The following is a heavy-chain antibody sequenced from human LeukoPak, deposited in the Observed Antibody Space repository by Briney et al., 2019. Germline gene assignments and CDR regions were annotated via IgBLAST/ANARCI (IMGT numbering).Heavy chain of an antibody. V-gene: IGHV7-4-1*02. Sequence: GASVKVSCKASGYTFTIYAMNWVRQAPGQGLEWMGWINTNTGNPTYAQGFTGRFVFSLDTSVSTAYLQISSLKAEDTAVYYCARVRSELLWFGELSNWFDPWGQGTLVTVSS. J-gene: IGHJ5*02. CDR2: INTNTGNP. D-gene: IGHD3-10*01. CDR1: GYTFTIYA. CDR3: ARVRSELLWFGELSNWFDP.